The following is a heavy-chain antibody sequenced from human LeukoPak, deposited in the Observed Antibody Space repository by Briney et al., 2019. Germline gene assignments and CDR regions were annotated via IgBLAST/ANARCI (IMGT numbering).Heavy chain of an antibody. CDR1: GFTFSNAW. D-gene: IGHD1-20*01. J-gene: IGHJ4*02. CDR3: TTDPAGGSYNWNYFDY. V-gene: IGHV3-15*01. Sequence: GGSLRLSCAASGFTFSNAWMSWVRQAPGKGLEWVGRIKSKTDGGTTDYAAPVKGRFTISRDDSKNTLYLQMNSLKTEDTAVYYCTTDPAGGSYNWNYFDYWGQGTLVTVSS. CDR2: IKSKTDGGTT.